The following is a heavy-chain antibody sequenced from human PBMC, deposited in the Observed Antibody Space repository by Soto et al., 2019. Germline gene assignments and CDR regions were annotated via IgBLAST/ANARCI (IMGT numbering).Heavy chain of an antibody. CDR2: IIPAIGTP. Sequence: QVQLVQSGSEVKKPGSSVKVSCKVSGGTFSSFAISWVRQAPGQGLEWIGGIIPAIGTPDHAPKFRGRVTITADESTSTAYLELSSLTSNDTAAYFCARDYGRQAPGLWGQGTMVTVSS. CDR3: ARDYGRQAPGL. D-gene: IGHD3-10*01. CDR1: GGTFSSFA. V-gene: IGHV1-69*01. J-gene: IGHJ3*01.